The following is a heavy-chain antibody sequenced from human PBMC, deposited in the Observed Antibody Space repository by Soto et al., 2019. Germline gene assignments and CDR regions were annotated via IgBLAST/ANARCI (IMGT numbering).Heavy chain of an antibody. V-gene: IGHV3-30*03. D-gene: IGHD3-3*01. J-gene: IGHJ6*02. CDR1: GFIFSSCA. CDR3: ARDRRIFGVVNPYYYYGMDV. CDR2: VSYDGSNK. Sequence: QVQLVESGGGVVQPGRSLRLSCAASGFIFSSCAMHWVRQAPGKGLEWVAAVSYDGSNKYYADSVKGRFTISRDNSKNTLYLQMNSLRAEDTAVYYCARDRRIFGVVNPYYYYGMDVWGQGTTVTVSS.